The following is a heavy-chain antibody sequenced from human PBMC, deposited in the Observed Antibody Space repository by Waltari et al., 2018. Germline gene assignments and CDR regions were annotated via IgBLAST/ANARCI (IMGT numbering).Heavy chain of an antibody. CDR2: MYHTGTT. D-gene: IGHD1-26*01. CDR3: ARESGRYDFDY. CDR1: GFSINSVYY. Sequence: QVQLQESGPGRVKPSETLSLTCTVSGFSINSVYYWGWVRQPPGKGLEWLGSMYHTGTTYYNPSLTGRVTISMDTSQNQISLKLTSVTAADTAVYYCARESGRYDFDYWGQGALVTVSS. V-gene: IGHV4-38-2*02. J-gene: IGHJ4*02.